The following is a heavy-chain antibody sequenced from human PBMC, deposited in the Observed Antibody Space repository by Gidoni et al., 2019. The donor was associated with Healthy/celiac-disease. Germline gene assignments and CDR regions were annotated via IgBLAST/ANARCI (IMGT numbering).Heavy chain of an antibody. V-gene: IGHV4-59*01. CDR3: ASSYSSRGWFDP. J-gene: IGHJ5*02. CDR1: GGSISSYY. D-gene: IGHD6-13*01. CDR2: IYYSGST. Sequence: QVQLQESGPGLVKPSETLSLTCTVSGGSISSYYWSWIRQPPGKGLEWIGYIYYSGSTNYNPSLKSRVTISVDTSKNQFSLKLSSVTAADTAVYYCASSYSSRGWFDPWGQGTLVTVSS.